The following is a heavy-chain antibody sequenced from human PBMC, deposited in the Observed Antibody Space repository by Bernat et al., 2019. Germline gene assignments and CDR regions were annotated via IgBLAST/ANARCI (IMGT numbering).Heavy chain of an antibody. V-gene: IGHV3-66*01. Sequence: EVQVVASGGGLVQPGGSLRLSCAASGFTVSNNHVKWVRQAPGKGLECVSVIYGTGTTYYADSVKGRFTIFRDSSKNTVYLQMNSLRGEDSAIYYCAGYGGNSVWGQGTLDTVSS. CDR2: IYGTGTT. D-gene: IGHD2-21*02. J-gene: IGHJ4*02. CDR1: GFTVSNNH. CDR3: AGYGGNSV.